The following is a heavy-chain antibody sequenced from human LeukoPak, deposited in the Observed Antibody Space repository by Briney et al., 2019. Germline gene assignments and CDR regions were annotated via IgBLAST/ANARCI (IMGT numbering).Heavy chain of an antibody. CDR3: AKDEDSGGNSPFDY. D-gene: IGHD4-23*01. CDR1: GFTFSSHS. J-gene: IGHJ4*02. V-gene: IGHV3-48*01. CDR2: ISSSSSTI. Sequence: GGSLRLSCAASGFTFSSHSMNWVRQAPGKGLEWVSYISSSSSTIYYADSVKGRFTVSRDNSKNTLYLQMSSLRAEDTAVYYCAKDEDSGGNSPFDYWGQGTLVTVSS.